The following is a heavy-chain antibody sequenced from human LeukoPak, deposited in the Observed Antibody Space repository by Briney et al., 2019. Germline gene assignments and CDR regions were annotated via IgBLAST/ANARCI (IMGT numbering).Heavy chain of an antibody. D-gene: IGHD6-19*01. V-gene: IGHV3-21*01. CDR2: ISSSSSYI. J-gene: IGHJ3*02. Sequence: PGGSLRLSCAASGFTFSSYSMNWVRQTPGKGLEWVSSISSSSSYIYYADSVKGRFTISRDNAKNSLYLQMNSLRAEDTAVYYCARTLGPGQWLVRRSAFDIWGQGTMVTVSS. CDR1: GFTFSSYS. CDR3: ARTLGPGQWLVRRSAFDI.